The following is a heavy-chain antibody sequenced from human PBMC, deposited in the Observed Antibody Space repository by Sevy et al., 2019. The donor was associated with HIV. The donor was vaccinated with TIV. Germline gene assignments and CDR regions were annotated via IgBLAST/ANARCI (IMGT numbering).Heavy chain of an antibody. CDR1: GFPFNDHA. J-gene: IGHJ6*02. D-gene: IGHD2-21*01. Sequence: SLKISCAASGFPFNDHAMHWVRLVPGKGLEWVSGISWNSRNIGYADSAKGRFTISRDNTRHSVYLEMHSLRPEDTALYYCAKDINRGCDGVNCYSYYYYFYGLDVWGQGTTVTVSS. CDR3: AKDINRGCDGVNCYSYYYYFYGLDV. V-gene: IGHV3-9*01. CDR2: ISWNSRNI.